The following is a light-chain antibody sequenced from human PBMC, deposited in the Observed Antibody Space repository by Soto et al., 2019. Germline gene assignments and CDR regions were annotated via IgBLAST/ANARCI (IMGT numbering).Light chain of an antibody. CDR1: SSDVGSYNL. V-gene: IGLV2-23*03. CDR3: CSYAGSSTFV. CDR2: EGS. J-gene: IGLJ2*01. Sequence: QSALTQPASVSGSPGQSITISCTGTSSDVGSYNLVSWYQQHPGKAPKLMIYEGSKRPSGVSNRFSGSKSGNTASLTISGLQAEDEADYYCCSYAGSSTFVFGGGTQLTLL.